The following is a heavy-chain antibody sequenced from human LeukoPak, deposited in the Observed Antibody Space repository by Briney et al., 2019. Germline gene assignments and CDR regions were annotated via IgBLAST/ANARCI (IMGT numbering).Heavy chain of an antibody. D-gene: IGHD4-17*01. V-gene: IGHV4-39*07. Sequence: PSETLSLTCTVSGGSIISSSYYWGWIRQPPGKGLEWIGNIFHSGSTYYNPSLKSRVAISIDTSKNQFYLILTSVTAADTAVYYCARDAQFYGDYGAFDIWGQGTMVTVSS. CDR3: ARDAQFYGDYGAFDI. CDR1: GGSIISSSYY. J-gene: IGHJ3*02. CDR2: IFHSGST.